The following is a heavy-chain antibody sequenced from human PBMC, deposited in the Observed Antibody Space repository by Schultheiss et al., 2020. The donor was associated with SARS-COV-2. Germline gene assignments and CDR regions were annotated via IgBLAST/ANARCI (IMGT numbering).Heavy chain of an antibody. CDR1: GGSVSSGSYY. CDR2: IYYSGST. V-gene: IGHV4-61*01. Sequence: SETLSLTCTVSGGSVSSGSYYWSWIRQPPGKGLEWIGYIYYSGSTNYNPSLKSRVTISVDTSKNQFSLKLSSVTAADTAVYYCASELFYYGMDVWGQGTTVTVSS. D-gene: IGHD2-21*01. J-gene: IGHJ6*02. CDR3: ASELFYYGMDV.